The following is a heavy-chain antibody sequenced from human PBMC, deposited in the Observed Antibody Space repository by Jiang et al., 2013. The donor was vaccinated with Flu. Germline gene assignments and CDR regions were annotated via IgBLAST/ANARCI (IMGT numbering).Heavy chain of an antibody. CDR3: ARDPDTPMPIDF. D-gene: IGHD5-18*01. CDR2: LKLELVK. V-gene: IGHV1-2*02. J-gene: IGHJ4*02. CDR1: IHLHRLL. Sequence: GAEVKKPGASVKVSVRGFWIHLHRLLLYTGCDRPPDKGLSGWDGLKLELVKQNYGQRFQDRVTLTRDTSINTAYMELSGLRSADTAVYYCARDPDTPMPIDFWGQGTLVTVS.